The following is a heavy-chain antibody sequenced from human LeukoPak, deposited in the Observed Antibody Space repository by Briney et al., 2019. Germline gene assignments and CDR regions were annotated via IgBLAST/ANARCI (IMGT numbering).Heavy chain of an antibody. J-gene: IGHJ4*02. CDR1: GFTFRSYS. V-gene: IGHV3-21*01. CDR2: ISSSSSYI. Sequence: GGSLRLSCAASGFTFRSYSMNWVRQAPGKGLEWVSSISSSSSYIYYADSVKGRFTLSRDNANTSLYLQMNSLRAEDTAVYYCARDREYLVGATTVDYWGQGTLVTVSS. D-gene: IGHD1-26*01. CDR3: ARDREYLVGATTVDY.